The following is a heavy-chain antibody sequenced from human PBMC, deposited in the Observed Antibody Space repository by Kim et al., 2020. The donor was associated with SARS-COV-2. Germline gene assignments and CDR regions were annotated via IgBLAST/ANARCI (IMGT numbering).Heavy chain of an antibody. D-gene: IGHD3-16*01. CDR1: GLPFSASG. CDR2: IWSDGSKE. CDR3: ARDKGERYSDY. Sequence: GGSLRLSCAASGLPFSASGMHWVRQAPGKGLEWVAMIWSDGSKEYYADSVNGRFTISRDNSKNTVYLQMNSLRAEDTADYYCARDKGERYSDYWGQGTLVIVS. J-gene: IGHJ4*02. V-gene: IGHV3-33*01.